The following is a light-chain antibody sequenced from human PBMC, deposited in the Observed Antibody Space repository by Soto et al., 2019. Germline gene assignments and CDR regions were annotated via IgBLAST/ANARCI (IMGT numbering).Light chain of an antibody. CDR1: QDINSR. CDR2: AAT. J-gene: IGKJ1*01. CDR3: LQTYNLPRT. Sequence: DIQMTQSPSSVSASVGDTVTITCRASQDINSRLAWFQQQPGRPPKYVIQAATMLQSGFPSRFAGSGSGRDFTLTIHTLQPEDSATYYCLQTYNLPRTFGQGTKVDIK. V-gene: IGKV1-12*01.